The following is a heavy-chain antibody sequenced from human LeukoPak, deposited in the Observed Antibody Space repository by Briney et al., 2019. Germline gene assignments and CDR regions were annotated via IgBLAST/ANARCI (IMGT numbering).Heavy chain of an antibody. CDR3: AKEGGVYDSSGYYSPHYFDY. J-gene: IGHJ4*02. V-gene: IGHV3-30*18. D-gene: IGHD3-22*01. CDR2: ISYDGSNK. CDR1: GFTFSSYG. Sequence: GGSLRLSCAASGFTFSSYGMHWVRQAPGKGLEWVAVISYDGSNKYYADSVKGRFTISSDNSKNTLYLQMNSLRAEDTAVYYCAKEGGVYDSSGYYSPHYFDYWGQGTLVTVSS.